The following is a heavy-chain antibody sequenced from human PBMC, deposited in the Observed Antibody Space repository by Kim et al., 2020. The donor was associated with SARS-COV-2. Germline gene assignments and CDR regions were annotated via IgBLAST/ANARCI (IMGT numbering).Heavy chain of an antibody. CDR2: IYYSGST. V-gene: IGHV4-39*01. J-gene: IGHJ5*02. CDR3: VRQESIAAAGTLWFDP. CDR1: GGSISSSSYY. Sequence: SETLSLTCTVSGGSISSSSYYWGWIRQPPGKGLEWIGSIYYSGSTYYNPSLKSRVTISVDTSKNQFSLKLSSVTAADTAVYYCVRQESIAAAGTLWFDPWGQGTLVTVSS. D-gene: IGHD6-13*01.